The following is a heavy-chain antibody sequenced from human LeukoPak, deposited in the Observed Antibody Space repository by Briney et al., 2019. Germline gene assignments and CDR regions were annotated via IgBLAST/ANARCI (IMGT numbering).Heavy chain of an antibody. CDR3: ARERIYFGSGGDLRDARLFYYYGMDV. J-gene: IGHJ6*02. D-gene: IGHD3-10*01. V-gene: IGHV3-53*01. Sequence: GGSLRLSCVASAFSVSSNCMTWVRQAPGGGLEWVSVIYSDDTSYYSGSVKGRFTISRDSSKNTLYLQMNHLRAEDTAVYYCARERIYFGSGGDLRDARLFYYYGMDVWGRGTTVTVSS. CDR1: AFSVSSNC. CDR2: IYSDDTS.